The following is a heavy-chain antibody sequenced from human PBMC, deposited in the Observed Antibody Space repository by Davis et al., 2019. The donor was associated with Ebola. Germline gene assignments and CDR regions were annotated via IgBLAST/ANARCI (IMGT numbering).Heavy chain of an antibody. V-gene: IGHV4-59*08. Sequence: MPSETLSLTCAVSGGSMSGYYWSWIRQPPGKGPERIGYIFYNGRALYDSSLWSRVSILINTSESQISLKLTSVTAADSAVYYCARHVDNGDNYFPSWGQGVLVTVSS. CDR2: IFYNGRA. CDR1: GGSMSGYY. D-gene: IGHD4-17*01. CDR3: ARHVDNGDNYFPS. J-gene: IGHJ4*02.